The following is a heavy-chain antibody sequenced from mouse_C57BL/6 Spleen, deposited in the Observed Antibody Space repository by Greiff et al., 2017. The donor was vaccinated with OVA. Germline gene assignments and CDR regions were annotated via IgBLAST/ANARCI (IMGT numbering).Heavy chain of an antibody. CDR1: GYTFTDYE. CDR2: IDPETGGT. CDR3: ARRITTVVATDAMDY. V-gene: IGHV1-15*01. J-gene: IGHJ4*01. Sequence: QVQLQQSGAELVRPGASVTLSCKASGYTFTDYEMHWVKQTPVHGLEWIGAIDPETGGTAYNQKFKGKATLTADKSSSTAYMQLSSLTSEDSAVYFCARRITTVVATDAMDYWGQGTSVTVSS. D-gene: IGHD1-1*01.